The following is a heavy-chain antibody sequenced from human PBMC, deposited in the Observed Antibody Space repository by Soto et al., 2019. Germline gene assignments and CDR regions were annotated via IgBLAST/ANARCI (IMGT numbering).Heavy chain of an antibody. J-gene: IGHJ4*02. CDR2: LTHDGCNK. D-gene: IGHD6-19*01. CDR1: GFRFSGDG. CDR3: AKDRACEHNNGWPQGS. Sequence: PGRSLRLSCAASGFRFSGDGMHSVLQSADKEMEGPAALTHDGCNKDYGVSVKGLFTISRDNSKNTLELQINSLRAEDTAVYCCAKDRACEHNNGWPQGSWGQGTQVTVSS. V-gene: IGHV3-30*18.